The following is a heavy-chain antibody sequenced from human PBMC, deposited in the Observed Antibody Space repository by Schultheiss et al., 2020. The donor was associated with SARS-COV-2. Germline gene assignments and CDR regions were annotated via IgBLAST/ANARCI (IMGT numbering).Heavy chain of an antibody. CDR1: GYTFTSYG. CDR2: ISAYNGNT. J-gene: IGHJ4*02. Sequence: ASVKVSCKASGYTFTSYGISWVRQAPGQGLEWMGWISAYNGNTNYAQKLQGRVTMTTDTSTSTAYMELRSLRSEDTAVYYCARERRVNYYDSSGYLDYWGQGTLVTVSS. CDR3: ARERRVNYYDSSGYLDY. D-gene: IGHD3-22*01. V-gene: IGHV1-18*01.